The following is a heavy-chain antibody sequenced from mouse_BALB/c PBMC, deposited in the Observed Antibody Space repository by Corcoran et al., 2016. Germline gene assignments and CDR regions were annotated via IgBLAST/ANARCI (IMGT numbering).Heavy chain of an antibody. D-gene: IGHD1-1*02. CDR1: GYTFTSYV. CDR2: INPYNDGT. Sequence: EVQLQQSGPELVKPGASVKMSCKASGYTFTSYVMHWVKQKPGQGLEWIGYINPYNDGTKYNAKFKGKATLTSDKSSSTAYMELSSLTSEDSAVYYCARGLWSWFAYWGQGTLVTVSA. J-gene: IGHJ3*01. CDR3: ARGLWSWFAY. V-gene: IGHV1S136*01.